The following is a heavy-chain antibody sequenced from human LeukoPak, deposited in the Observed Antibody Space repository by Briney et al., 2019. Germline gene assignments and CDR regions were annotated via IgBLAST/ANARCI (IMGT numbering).Heavy chain of an antibody. CDR3: AKLNVAATSYDAFDI. CDR1: GFTFSSYG. J-gene: IGHJ3*02. V-gene: IGHV3-30*18. D-gene: IGHD2-15*01. CDR2: ISYDGSNK. Sequence: GGSLRLSCAASGFTFSSYGMHWVRQAPGKGLEWVAVISYDGSNKYYADSVKGRFTISRDNSKNTLYLQMNSLRGEDTAVYYCAKLNVAATSYDAFDIWGQGTMVTVSS.